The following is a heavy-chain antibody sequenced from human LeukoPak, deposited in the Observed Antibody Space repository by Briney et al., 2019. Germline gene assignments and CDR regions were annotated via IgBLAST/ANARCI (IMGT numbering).Heavy chain of an antibody. CDR2: ISYDGSNK. D-gene: IGHD1-26*01. CDR3: AKAPFLSGSYYGHLFDY. J-gene: IGHJ4*02. V-gene: IGHV3-30*18. Sequence: GRSLRLSCAASGFTFSSYGMHWVRQAPGKGLEWVAVISYDGSNKYYADSVKGRFTISRDNSKNTLYLQMNSLRAEDTAVYYCAKAPFLSGSYYGHLFDYWGQGTLVTVSS. CDR1: GFTFSSYG.